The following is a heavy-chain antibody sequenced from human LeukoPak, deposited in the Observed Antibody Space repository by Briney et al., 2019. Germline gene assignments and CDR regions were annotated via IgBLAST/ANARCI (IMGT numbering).Heavy chain of an antibody. Sequence: SETLSLTCTVSGGSISSYYWSWIRQPPGKGLEWIGYIYYSGSTNYNPSLKSRVTISVDTSKNQFSLKLSSVTAADTAVYYCARDADIVGATSNAFDIWGQGTMVTVSS. D-gene: IGHD1-26*01. J-gene: IGHJ3*02. CDR1: GGSISSYY. CDR2: IYYSGST. V-gene: IGHV4-59*01. CDR3: ARDADIVGATSNAFDI.